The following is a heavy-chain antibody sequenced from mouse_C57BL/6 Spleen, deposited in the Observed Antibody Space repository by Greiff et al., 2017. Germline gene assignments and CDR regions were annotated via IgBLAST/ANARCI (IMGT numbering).Heavy chain of an antibody. CDR1: GYTFTSYW. CDR2: IDPSDSYT. CDR3: AREGATAMDY. D-gene: IGHD3-1*01. Sequence: VQLQQPGAELVKPGASVKLSCKASGYTFTSYWMQWVKQRPGQGLEWIGEIDPSDSYTNYNQKFKGKATFTVDTSSSTAYMQLSSLTSEDSAVYYCAREGATAMDYWGQGTSVTVSS. V-gene: IGHV1-50*01. J-gene: IGHJ4*01.